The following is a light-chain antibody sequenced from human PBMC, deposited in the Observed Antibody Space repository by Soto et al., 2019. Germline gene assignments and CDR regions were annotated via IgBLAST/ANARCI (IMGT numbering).Light chain of an antibody. V-gene: IGLV2-14*01. Sequence: QSVLTQPASVSGSPGQSITISCTGTSSDVGDYDYVSWYQQHPGKAPKLMIYEVSNRPSGVSNRFSGSKSGNTASLTISGLQAEDEAEFCCSSYRSSGALVFGGGTKLTVL. CDR2: EVS. CDR3: SSYRSSGALV. J-gene: IGLJ3*02. CDR1: SSDVGDYDY.